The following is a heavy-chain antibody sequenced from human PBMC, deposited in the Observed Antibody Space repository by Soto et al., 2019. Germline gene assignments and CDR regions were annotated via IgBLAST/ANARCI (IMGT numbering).Heavy chain of an antibody. CDR3: AKGHRDDLVGATTGGWYFDL. CDR1: GFTFRTYG. D-gene: IGHD1-26*01. CDR2: ISYDGSNK. Sequence: LRLSCAASGFTFRTYGMHWVRQAPGKGLEWVAVISYDGSNKYYVDSVKGRFTISRDNSKNTLYLQMNSLRAEDTAVYYCAKGHRDDLVGATTGGWYFDLWGRGTLVTVSS. J-gene: IGHJ2*01. V-gene: IGHV3-30*18.